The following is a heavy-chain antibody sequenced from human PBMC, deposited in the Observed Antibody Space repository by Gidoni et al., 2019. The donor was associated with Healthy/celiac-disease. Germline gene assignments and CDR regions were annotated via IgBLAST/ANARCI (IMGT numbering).Heavy chain of an antibody. CDR2: ISGSGGST. CDR3: AKSSSWYNGYFDY. CDR1: GFTFSSYA. Sequence: EVQLLESGGGLVQPGGSLRLSCSASGFTFSSYAMSWVRQAPGKGLEWVSAISGSGGSTYYADSVKGRFTISRDNSKNTLYLQMNSLRAEDTAVYYCAKSSSWYNGYFDYWGQGTLVTVSS. J-gene: IGHJ4*02. V-gene: IGHV3-23*01. D-gene: IGHD6-13*01.